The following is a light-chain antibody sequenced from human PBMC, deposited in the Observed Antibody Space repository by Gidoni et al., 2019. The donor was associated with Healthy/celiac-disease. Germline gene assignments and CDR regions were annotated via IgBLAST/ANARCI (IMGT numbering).Light chain of an antibody. CDR3: QQYGSSPLT. CDR2: GAS. CDR1: QNVSSSY. Sequence: EIVLTHSPGTLYLSPGERATLSCRASQNVSSSYLAWYQQKPGQAPRLLIYGASSRATGIPDRFSGSGSGTDFTLTISRLEPEDFAVYYCQQYGSSPLTFGGGTKVEIK. J-gene: IGKJ4*01. V-gene: IGKV3-20*01.